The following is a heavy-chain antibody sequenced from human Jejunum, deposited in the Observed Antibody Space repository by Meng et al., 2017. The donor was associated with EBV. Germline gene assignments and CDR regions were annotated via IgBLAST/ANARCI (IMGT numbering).Heavy chain of an antibody. CDR2: IDHSGST. Sequence: QVQLQESGPGLVQPSGPLSPTCTVSGGSINSKNWWHWVRQAPGKGLEWIGEIDHSGSTHYNPSLKSRVTISLGTSMNQFSLELTSPTAADTAVYYCARDSQYLARGYFDYWGQGALVTVSS. V-gene: IGHV4-4*02. CDR3: ARDSQYLARGYFDY. J-gene: IGHJ4*02. CDR1: GGSINSKNW. D-gene: IGHD2/OR15-2a*01.